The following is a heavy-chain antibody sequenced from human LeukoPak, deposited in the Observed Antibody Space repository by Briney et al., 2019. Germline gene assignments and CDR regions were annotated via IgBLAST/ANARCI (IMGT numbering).Heavy chain of an antibody. Sequence: PSETLSLTCTVSGGSISSYYWSWIRQPPGKGLEWIGYIYYSGSTNYNPSLKSRVTISVDTSKNQFSLKLSSVTAADTAVYYCARGEVVRGVIIGYFDYWGQGTLVTVSS. D-gene: IGHD3-10*01. CDR3: ARGEVVRGVIIGYFDY. V-gene: IGHV4-59*12. CDR2: IYYSGST. J-gene: IGHJ4*02. CDR1: GGSISSYY.